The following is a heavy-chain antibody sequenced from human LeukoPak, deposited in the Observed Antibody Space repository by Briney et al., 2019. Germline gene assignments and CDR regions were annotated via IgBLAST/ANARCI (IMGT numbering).Heavy chain of an antibody. Sequence: SETLSLTCAVYGGSFSGYYWSWIRQPPGKGLEWIGEINHSGSTNYNPSLKSRVTISVDTSKNQFSLKLSSVTAADTAVYYCARYSGYAGGSDYWGQGTLVTVSS. V-gene: IGHV4-34*01. D-gene: IGHD5-12*01. CDR1: GGSFSGYY. CDR3: ARYSGYAGGSDY. CDR2: INHSGST. J-gene: IGHJ4*02.